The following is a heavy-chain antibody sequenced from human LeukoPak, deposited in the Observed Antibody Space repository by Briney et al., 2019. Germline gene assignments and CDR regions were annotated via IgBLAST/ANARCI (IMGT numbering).Heavy chain of an antibody. D-gene: IGHD6-13*01. CDR3: ARDGYSSSWSSFDY. CDR1: GGSISSSNW. V-gene: IGHV4-4*02. CDR2: IYHSGST. Sequence: PSGTLSLTCAVSGGSISSSNWWSWVRQPPGKGLEWIGEIYHSGSTNYNPSLKSRVTISVDKSKNQFSLKLSSVTAADTAVYYCARDGYSSSWSSFDYWGQGTLVTVSS. J-gene: IGHJ4*02.